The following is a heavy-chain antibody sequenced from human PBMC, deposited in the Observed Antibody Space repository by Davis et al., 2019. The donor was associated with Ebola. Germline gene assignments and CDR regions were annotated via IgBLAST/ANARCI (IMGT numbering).Heavy chain of an antibody. V-gene: IGHV4-34*01. CDR1: GGSFSGYY. Sequence: SETLSLTCAVYGGSFSGYYWSWIRQPPGKGLEWIGEINHSGSTNYNPSLKSRVTISVDTSKNQFSLKLSSVTAADTAVYYCARDRITMVRGVAYYYYGMDVWGQGTLVTVSS. D-gene: IGHD3-10*01. J-gene: IGHJ6*02. CDR3: ARDRITMVRGVAYYYYGMDV. CDR2: INHSGST.